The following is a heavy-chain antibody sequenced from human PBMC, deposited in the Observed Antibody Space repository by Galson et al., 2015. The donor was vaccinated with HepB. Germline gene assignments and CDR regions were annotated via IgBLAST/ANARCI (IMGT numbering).Heavy chain of an antibody. D-gene: IGHD2-2*01. Sequence: QVQLQESGPGLVKPSQTLSLTCTVSGGSISSYYWSWIRQPPGKGLEWIGYIYYSGSTDYNPSLKGRVTISVDTSKNQFSLKLSSVTAADTAVYYCARDRSSRPGWFDPWGQGTLVTVSS. CDR3: ARDRSSRPGWFDP. CDR1: GGSISSYY. V-gene: IGHV4-59*01. J-gene: IGHJ5*02. CDR2: IYYSGST.